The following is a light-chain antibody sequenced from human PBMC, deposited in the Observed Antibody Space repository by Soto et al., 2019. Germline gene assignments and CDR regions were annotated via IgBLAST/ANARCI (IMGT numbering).Light chain of an antibody. V-gene: IGKV3D-15*01. Sequence: IVMTQNTATLSVSPGERATLSCRASQSVSSNLAWYQQKPGQAPRLLIYDASTRATGIPARFSGSGSGTEFILTISSLQSEDFGVYYCQQYNNWPPITFGQGRRLAI. CDR1: QSVSSN. J-gene: IGKJ5*01. CDR3: QQYNNWPPIT. CDR2: DAS.